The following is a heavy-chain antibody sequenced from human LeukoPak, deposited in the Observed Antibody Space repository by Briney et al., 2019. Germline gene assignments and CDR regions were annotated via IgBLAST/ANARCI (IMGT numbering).Heavy chain of an antibody. J-gene: IGHJ4*02. V-gene: IGHV4-39*01. Sequence: PSETLSLTCTVSGGSISSSSYYWGWIRQPPGKGLEWIGSIYYSESTYYNPSLKSRVTISVDTSKNQFSLKLSSVTAADTAVYYCARQGLPIDRGHIVVVPAAIIYDYWGQGTLVTVSS. CDR1: GGSISSSSYY. CDR3: ARQGLPIDRGHIVVVPAAIIYDY. D-gene: IGHD2-2*01. CDR2: IYYSEST.